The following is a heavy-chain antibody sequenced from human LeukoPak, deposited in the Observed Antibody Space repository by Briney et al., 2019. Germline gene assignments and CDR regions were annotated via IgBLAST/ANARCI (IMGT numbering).Heavy chain of an antibody. CDR3: AELGITMIGGV. J-gene: IGHJ6*04. CDR1: GFTFSSYW. D-gene: IGHD3-10*02. CDR2: ISSSGSIM. Sequence: PGGSLRLSCAASGFTFSSYWMSWVRQAPGKGLEGVSYISSSGSIMYYADSVKGRFTISRDNAKNSLYLQMNSLRAEDTAVYYCAELGITMIGGVWGKGTTVTISS. V-gene: IGHV3-48*04.